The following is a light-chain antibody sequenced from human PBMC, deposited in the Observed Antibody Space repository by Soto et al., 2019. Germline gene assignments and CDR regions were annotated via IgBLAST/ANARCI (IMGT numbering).Light chain of an antibody. CDR3: QSYDSSLSGSV. V-gene: IGLV1-40*01. J-gene: IGLJ2*01. CDR1: SSNIGASYG. Sequence: QAVVTQPPSVSGAPGQRVTISCTVSSSNIGASYGVHWYQHLPGTAPKLLIYGNNNRPSGVPDRFSGSKSGTSASLDITGLQAEDEADYYCQSYDSSLSGSVFGGGTKLTVL. CDR2: GNN.